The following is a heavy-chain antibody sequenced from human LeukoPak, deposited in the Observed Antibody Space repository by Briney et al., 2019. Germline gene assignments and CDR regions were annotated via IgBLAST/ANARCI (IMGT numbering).Heavy chain of an antibody. V-gene: IGHV3-23*01. CDR2: INGGGDDT. CDR1: GFXFSSYA. J-gene: IGHJ6*02. Sequence: GGSLRLSCAASGFXFSSYAMSWVRQAPGKGPEWVSVINGGGDDTYYADSVKGRFTISRDNSKNTLYLQMTSLGVGDTAVYYCAKEGSSGWYDYYGLEVWGQGTTVTVSS. CDR3: AKEGSSGWYDYYGLEV. D-gene: IGHD6-19*01.